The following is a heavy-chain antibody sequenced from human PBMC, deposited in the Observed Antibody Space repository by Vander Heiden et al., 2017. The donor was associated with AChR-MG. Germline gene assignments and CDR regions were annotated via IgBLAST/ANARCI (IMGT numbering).Heavy chain of an antibody. V-gene: IGHV3-7*01. Sequence: EVQLVESGGGLLQPGGSLRLSCPASGFPFSRYSMTWARQAPGKGLEWVANIKQDGGEKYYVESVKVRFTSSRDNAKNSLYLKMNSLRAEDSAVYDCARVGAYGGSNFDYWGQGTLVSVSS. CDR3: ARVGAYGGSNFDY. D-gene: IGHD2-15*01. CDR2: IKQDGGEK. J-gene: IGHJ4*02. CDR1: GFPFSRYS.